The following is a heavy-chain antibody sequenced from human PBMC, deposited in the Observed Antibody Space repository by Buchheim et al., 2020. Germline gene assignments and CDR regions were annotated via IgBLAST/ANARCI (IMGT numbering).Heavy chain of an antibody. J-gene: IGHJ5*02. Sequence: QVQLVQSGAEVKKPGASVKVSCKASGYTFTSYYMHWVRQAPGQGLEWMGIINPSGGSTSYAQKFQGRVTMARDTSTSTGYMELSSLRSEDTAVYYCALNLVVPAAMGGNWFDPWGQGTL. V-gene: IGHV1-46*03. CDR1: GYTFTSYY. CDR2: INPSGGST. D-gene: IGHD2-2*01. CDR3: ALNLVVPAAMGGNWFDP.